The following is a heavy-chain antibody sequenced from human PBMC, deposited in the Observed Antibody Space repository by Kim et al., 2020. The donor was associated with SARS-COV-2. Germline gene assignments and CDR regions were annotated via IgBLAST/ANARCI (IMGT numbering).Heavy chain of an antibody. Sequence: ARKFQDRITVTRDTSTGTVYMDLSSLSSDDTAVYYCARERPATCYFDYWGQGTLVTVSS. V-gene: IGHV1-46*01. J-gene: IGHJ4*02. CDR3: ARERPATCYFDY.